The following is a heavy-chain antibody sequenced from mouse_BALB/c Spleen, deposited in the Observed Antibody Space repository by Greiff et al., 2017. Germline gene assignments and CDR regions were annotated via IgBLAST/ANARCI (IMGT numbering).Heavy chain of an antibody. CDR1: GFTFSSYT. D-gene: IGHD2-14*01. V-gene: IGHV5-12-2*01. CDR3: ARHDRYRAMDY. J-gene: IGHJ4*01. CDR2: ISNGGGST. Sequence: DVMLVESGGGLVQPGGSLKLSCAASGFTFSSYTMSWVRQTPEKRLEWVAYISNGGGSTYYPDTVKGRFTISRDNAKNTLYLQMSSLKSEDTAMYYCARHDRYRAMDYWGQGTSVTVSS.